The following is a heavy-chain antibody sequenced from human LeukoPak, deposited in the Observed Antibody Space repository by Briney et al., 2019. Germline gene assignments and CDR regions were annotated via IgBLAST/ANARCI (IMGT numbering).Heavy chain of an antibody. CDR2: IYPGYSDT. CDR3: ARQGPNYYDSSGYYSPGFDY. CDR1: GYSFTSYW. Sequence: GQSLKISCKGSGYSFTSYWIGWVRQMPGKGLEWMGIIYPGYSDTRYSPSIQGQATISSDKSSPTAYQKWSRLESSDTAMYYCARQGPNYYDSSGYYSPGFDYWGQGTLVTVSS. V-gene: IGHV5-51*01. J-gene: IGHJ4*02. D-gene: IGHD3-22*01.